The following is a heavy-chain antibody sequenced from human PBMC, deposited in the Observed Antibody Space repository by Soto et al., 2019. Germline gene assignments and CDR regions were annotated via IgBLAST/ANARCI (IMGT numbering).Heavy chain of an antibody. Sequence: PGESLKISCAASGFTFSSYAMSWVRQAPGKGLEWVSAISGSGGSTYYADSVKGRFTISRDNSKNTLDLQMSNLRAEDTAVYYCATVHNTSRSFDYWGQGTLVTVTS. CDR3: ATVHNTSRSFDY. J-gene: IGHJ4*02. CDR1: GFTFSSYA. V-gene: IGHV3-23*01. D-gene: IGHD1-20*01. CDR2: ISGSGGST.